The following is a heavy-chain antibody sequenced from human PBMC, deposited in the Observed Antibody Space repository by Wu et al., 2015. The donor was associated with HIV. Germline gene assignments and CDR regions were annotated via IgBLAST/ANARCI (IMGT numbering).Heavy chain of an antibody. CDR1: GDNFVSYT. V-gene: IGHV1-2*02. D-gene: IGHD5-12*01. Sequence: QAQLVQSGAEVKKPGSSVKISCKASGDNFVSYTISWVRQAPGQGLEWMGWIIPNSDGTNYAQKFQGRVTMTRDTSISTVYMELRRLRFDDTAVYYCAFGQAATISDYYYMDVWGKGTTVTVSS. J-gene: IGHJ6*03. CDR2: IIPNSDGT. CDR3: AFGQAATISDYYYMDV.